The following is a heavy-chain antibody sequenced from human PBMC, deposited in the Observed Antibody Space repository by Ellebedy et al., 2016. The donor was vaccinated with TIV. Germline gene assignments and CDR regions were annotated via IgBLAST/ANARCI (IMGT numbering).Heavy chain of an antibody. V-gene: IGHV3-21*04. CDR2: ISSSSSYI. CDR1: GFTFSSYS. J-gene: IGHJ4*02. CDR3: ARSERIPGSGSYYSYYFDY. Sequence: GESLKISXAASGFTFSSYSMNWVRQAPGKGLEWVSSISSSSSYIYYADSVKGRFTISRDNSKNTLYLQMNSLRAEDTAVYYCARSERIPGSGSYYSYYFDYWGQGTLVTVSS. D-gene: IGHD3-10*01.